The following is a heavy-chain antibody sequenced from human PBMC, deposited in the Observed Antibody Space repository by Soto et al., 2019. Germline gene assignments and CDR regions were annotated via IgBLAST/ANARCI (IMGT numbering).Heavy chain of an antibody. CDR3: ARRYNIVGVRSMWTP. Sequence: QLQLQESGPGLVKPSETLSLTCTVSGGSISSSSYYWGWIRQPPGKGLEWIGSIYYSGSTYYNPSLKSRVTIPVDTSKTPFSLKLGSVTAAATAVYSCARRYNIVGVRSMWTPGGQGPLVTVSP. D-gene: IGHD1-26*01. V-gene: IGHV4-39*01. CDR1: GGSISSSSYY. CDR2: IYYSGST. J-gene: IGHJ5*02.